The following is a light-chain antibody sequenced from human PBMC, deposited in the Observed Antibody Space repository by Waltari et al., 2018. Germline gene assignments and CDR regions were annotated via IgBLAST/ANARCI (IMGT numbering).Light chain of an antibody. Sequence: QSALTQPRSVPGSPGQSVTLSCTGTSSDVGGFNYVSWYQQHPGKAPKLMIYDVSKRPSGVPDRFSGSKSGNTASLTISGLQAEDEADYYCCSYAGSYPVVFGGGTKLTVL. CDR1: SSDVGGFNY. J-gene: IGLJ2*01. CDR3: CSYAGSYPVV. V-gene: IGLV2-11*01. CDR2: DVS.